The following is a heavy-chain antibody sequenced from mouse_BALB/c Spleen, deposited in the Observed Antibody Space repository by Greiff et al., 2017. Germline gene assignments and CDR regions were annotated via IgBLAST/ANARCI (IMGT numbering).Heavy chain of an antibody. V-gene: IGHV1S81*02. CDR2: INPSNGGT. Sequence: VQLQQSGAELVKPGASVKLSCKASGYTFTSYYMYWVKQRPGQGLEWIGEINPSNGGTNFNEKFKSEATLTVDKSSSTAYMQLSSLTSEDSAVYYCTRGDYDYDGYYFDYWGQGTTLTVSS. CDR1: GYTFTSYY. J-gene: IGHJ2*01. CDR3: TRGDYDYDGYYFDY. D-gene: IGHD2-4*01.